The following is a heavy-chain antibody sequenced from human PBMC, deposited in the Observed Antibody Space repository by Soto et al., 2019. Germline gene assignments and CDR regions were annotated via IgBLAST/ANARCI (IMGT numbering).Heavy chain of an antibody. Sequence: GPLRASCAAPAFTFPSNYMSWVRQAPGKGLEWVSAISSDGGTYYTDSVKGRFTISRDNSKNTLYLQMNSLTAEDTAVYYCARDVIAVAGSADYWGQGTLVTVSS. CDR3: ARDVIAVAGSADY. J-gene: IGHJ4*02. CDR1: AFTFPSNY. CDR2: ISSDGGT. V-gene: IGHV3-53*01. D-gene: IGHD6-19*01.